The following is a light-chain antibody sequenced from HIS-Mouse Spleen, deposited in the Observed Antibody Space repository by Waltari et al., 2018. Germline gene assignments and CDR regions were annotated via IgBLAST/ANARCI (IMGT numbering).Light chain of an antibody. CDR2: GKN. Sequence: SSELTQDPAVSVALGQTVRITCQGDSLRSYYASWYQQKPGQAPVLVIYGKNNRPSGIPDRCSGSSSGNTASLTITGAQAEDEADYYCNSRDSSGNHVLFGGGTKLTVL. J-gene: IGLJ2*01. CDR3: NSRDSSGNHVL. CDR1: SLRSYY. V-gene: IGLV3-19*01.